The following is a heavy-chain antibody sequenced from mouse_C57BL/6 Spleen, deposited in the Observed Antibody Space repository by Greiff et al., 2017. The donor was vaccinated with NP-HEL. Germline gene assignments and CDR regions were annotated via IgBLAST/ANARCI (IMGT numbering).Heavy chain of an antibody. CDR3: ARAYYSNYVDWFAY. CDR1: GYTFTSYW. CDR2: IYPGSGST. Sequence: VKLQQPGAELVKPGASVKMSCKASGYTFTSYWITWVKQRPGQGLEWIGDIYPGSGSTNYNEKFKSKATLTVDTSSSTAYMQLSSLTSEDSAVYYCARAYYSNYVDWFAYWGQGTLVTVSA. J-gene: IGHJ3*01. D-gene: IGHD2-5*01. V-gene: IGHV1-55*01.